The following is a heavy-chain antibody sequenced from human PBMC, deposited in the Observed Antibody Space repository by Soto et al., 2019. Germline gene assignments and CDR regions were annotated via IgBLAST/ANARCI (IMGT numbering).Heavy chain of an antibody. V-gene: IGHV1-24*01. CDR1: GYTLTELS. J-gene: IGHJ4*02. CDR3: ATVRYGSGRSPPSYFDH. Sequence: QVRLVQSGAEVKKPGASVKVSCKVSGYTLTELSMHWVRQAPGKGLEWMGGFDTEDGETIYAQKFQGRVTMTEDTSTDTAYMELSSLRSEDTAVYYCATVRYGSGRSPPSYFDHWGQGTLVTVSS. CDR2: FDTEDGET. D-gene: IGHD3-10*01.